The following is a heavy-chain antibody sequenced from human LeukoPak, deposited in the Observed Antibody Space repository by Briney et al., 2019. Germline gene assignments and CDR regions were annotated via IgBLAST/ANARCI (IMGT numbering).Heavy chain of an antibody. CDR2: ISVYRGNP. D-gene: IGHD3-22*01. CDR3: ARDRRGYYDSSGYVDY. J-gene: IGHJ4*02. Sequence: ASVKVSCKASGYTFTSYGINWVRQAPGQGLGWMGWISVYRGNPTYAQKFQSRVTMTADTSTIRAYMELRSLTSDDTAVYYCARDRRGYYDSSGYVDYWGQGTLVTVSS. CDR1: GYTFTSYG. V-gene: IGHV1-18*01.